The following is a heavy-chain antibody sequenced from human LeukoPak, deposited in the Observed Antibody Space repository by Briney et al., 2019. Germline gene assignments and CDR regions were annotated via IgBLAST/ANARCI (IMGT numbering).Heavy chain of an antibody. V-gene: IGHV4-4*02. CDR1: GGSISSSNW. J-gene: IGHJ4*02. D-gene: IGHD5-12*01. Sequence: SETLSLTCAVSGGSISSSNWWSWVRQPPRKGLEWIGEIYHSGSTNYNPSLKSRVTISVDTSKNQFSLKLSSVTAADTAVYYCARSGSGYLRYYFDYWGQGTLVTVSS. CDR3: ARSGSGYLRYYFDY. CDR2: IYHSGST.